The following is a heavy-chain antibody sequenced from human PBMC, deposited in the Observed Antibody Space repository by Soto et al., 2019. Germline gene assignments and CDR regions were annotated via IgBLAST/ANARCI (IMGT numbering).Heavy chain of an antibody. Sequence: QLQLQESGSRLVKSSQTLSLTCTVSGDSMTSGDYSWSWIRQPPGKGLEWLGYIYRTGNTHYSPSLKSRVSISQDRSKNQFSLELTSVTAADTAVYYCARXDYQYSIDYWGQGTLVTVSS. J-gene: IGHJ4*02. CDR1: GDSMTSGDYS. V-gene: IGHV4-30-2*01. D-gene: IGHD2-2*01. CDR3: ARXDYQYSIDY. CDR2: IYRTGNT.